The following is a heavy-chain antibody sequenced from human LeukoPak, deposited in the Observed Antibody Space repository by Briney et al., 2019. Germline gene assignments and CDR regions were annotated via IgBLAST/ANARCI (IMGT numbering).Heavy chain of an antibody. V-gene: IGHV3-7*03. CDR3: ARDGPNYYDSSGYYPLEIDY. D-gene: IGHD3-22*01. Sequence: GGSLRLSCAASGFTFSNYAMSWVRQAPGKGLEWVANIKQDGSEKYYVDSVKGRFTISRDNAKNSLYLQMNSLRAEDTAVYYCARDGPNYYDSSGYYPLEIDYWGQGTLVTVSS. CDR2: IKQDGSEK. J-gene: IGHJ4*02. CDR1: GFTFSNYA.